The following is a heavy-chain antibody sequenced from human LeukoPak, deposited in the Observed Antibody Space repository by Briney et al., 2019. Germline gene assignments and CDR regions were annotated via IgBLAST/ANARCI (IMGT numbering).Heavy chain of an antibody. J-gene: IGHJ4*02. Sequence: SVKVSCKASGGTFSSYAISWVRQAPGQGLEWMGGIIPIFGTANYAQKFQGRVTITADESTSTAYMELSSLRSEDTAVYYCARAAYYYDSSGYKDYWGQGTLVTVSS. V-gene: IGHV1-69*13. CDR2: IIPIFGTA. D-gene: IGHD3-22*01. CDR3: ARAAYYYDSSGYKDY. CDR1: GGTFSSYA.